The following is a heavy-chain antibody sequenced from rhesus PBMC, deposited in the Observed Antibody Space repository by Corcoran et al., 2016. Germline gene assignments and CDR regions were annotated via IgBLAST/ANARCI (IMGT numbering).Heavy chain of an antibody. CDR1: GGSVSGYW. J-gene: IGHJ1*01. Sequence: QVQLQQWGEGLVRPSETLSLTCAVYGGSVSGYWWGWIRQPPGKGLEWIGRIRSGGRTNYNPALKTRVTISIATSKNHFSRKLRSVTAADTAVYYCARSSSGWSEYFEFWGQGALVTVSS. V-gene: IGHV4-160*01. CDR3: ARSSSGWSEYFEF. CDR2: IRSGGRT. D-gene: IGHD6S26*01.